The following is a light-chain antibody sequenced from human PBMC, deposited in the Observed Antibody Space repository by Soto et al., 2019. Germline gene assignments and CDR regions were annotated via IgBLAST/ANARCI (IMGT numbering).Light chain of an antibody. CDR2: GAS. Sequence: PQCPGGLSKYPGERAKLYSRYSQRVSRKLAWYQQKPGQAPRLLIYGASSRATGIPDRFSGSGSGTDFSLTIIRRHTEDYAVYYCQQYGSSPPWTFGQGTKVDIK. CDR1: QRVSRK. V-gene: IGKV3-20*01. J-gene: IGKJ1*01. CDR3: QQYGSSPPWT.